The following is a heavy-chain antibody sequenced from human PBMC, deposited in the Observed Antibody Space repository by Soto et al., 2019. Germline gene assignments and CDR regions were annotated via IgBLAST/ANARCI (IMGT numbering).Heavy chain of an antibody. CDR2: ISYDGINE. D-gene: IGHD3-16*02. Sequence: QVQLVESGGSVVQPGRSLRLSCEASGFTFTSYAMHWVRQAPGKGLEWVAVISYDGINEYYADSVRGRVTISRDNSKNTLFLQMSSLRVEDTAVYYCARDRVRLGELSLIGYFDYWGQGTLVTVSS. CDR1: GFTFTSYA. CDR3: ARDRVRLGELSLIGYFDY. V-gene: IGHV3-30*15. J-gene: IGHJ4*02.